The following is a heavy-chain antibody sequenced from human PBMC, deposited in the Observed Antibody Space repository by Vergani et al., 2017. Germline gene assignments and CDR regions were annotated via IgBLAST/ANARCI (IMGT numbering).Heavy chain of an antibody. J-gene: IGHJ4*02. CDR2: INPSGGST. Sequence: QVQLVQSGAEVKKPGASVKVSCKASGYTFTSYYMHWVRQAPGQGLEWMGIINPSGGSTRYAQKFQGRVTMTRDPYTSTVYMELRRLRSEDTAVYYCTRGWYYDSIAYWAYWGQGTLVTVSS. CDR1: GYTFTSYY. D-gene: IGHD3-22*01. CDR3: TRGWYYDSIAYWAY. V-gene: IGHV1-46*03.